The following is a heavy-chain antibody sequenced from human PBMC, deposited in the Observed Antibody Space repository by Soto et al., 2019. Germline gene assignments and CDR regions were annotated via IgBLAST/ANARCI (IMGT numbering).Heavy chain of an antibody. D-gene: IGHD2-15*01. J-gene: IGHJ6*03. Sequence: EVQLVESGGGLVQPGGSLRLSCAASGFTFSSYDMHWVRQATGKGLEWVSASGTAGDTYYPGSVKGRFTISRENAKKSLYLQMNSLRAGDTAVYYCARIAYYYYYMDVWGKGTTVTVSS. V-gene: IGHV3-13*01. CDR2: SGTAGDT. CDR3: ARIAYYYYYMDV. CDR1: GFTFSSYD.